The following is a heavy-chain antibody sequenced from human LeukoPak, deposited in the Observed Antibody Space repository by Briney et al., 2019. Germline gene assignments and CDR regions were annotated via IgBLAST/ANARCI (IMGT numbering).Heavy chain of an antibody. CDR2: FYHSGGT. D-gene: IGHD6-13*01. CDR3: ARGASSSWYSLWKF. CDR1: GSSISSYY. V-gene: IGHV4-59*01. J-gene: IGHJ4*02. Sequence: SETLSLTCNVSGSSISSYYWSWIRQPPGEGLEWMGYFYHSGGTNYNPSLKGRATISVDTSKNEVSLKLRSVTAADTAVYYCARGASSSWYSLWKFWGQGTLVTVSS.